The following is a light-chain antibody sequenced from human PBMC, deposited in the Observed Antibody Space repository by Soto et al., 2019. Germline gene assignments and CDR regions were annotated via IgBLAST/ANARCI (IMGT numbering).Light chain of an antibody. CDR2: KVS. CDR3: VKGTPRPFT. V-gene: IGKV2-30*01. Sequence: DVVMTQSPLSLPVTLGQPSSISCRSSHSLVYSDGHTDLNWFQQRPGQSPRRLIYKVSNRDIGVPDRFSCSWSGTDFTLEMSRVEAGDVVVYYCVKGTPRPFTFSGGTKAELK. J-gene: IGKJ4*01. CDR1: HSLVYSDGHTD.